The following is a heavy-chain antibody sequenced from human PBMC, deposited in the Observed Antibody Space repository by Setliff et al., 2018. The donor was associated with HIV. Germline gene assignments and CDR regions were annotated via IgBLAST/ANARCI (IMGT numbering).Heavy chain of an antibody. Sequence: PSETLSLTCTVSGDSISSGGYYWSWIRQPAGKGLEWIGRIYTSGSTNYNPSLKSRVTISVDTSKNQFSLKLSSVTAADTAVYYCARGQLRYLANDYYFDYWGQGTLVTISS. D-gene: IGHD3-9*01. V-gene: IGHV4-61*02. J-gene: IGHJ4*02. CDR3: ARGQLRYLANDYYFDY. CDR1: GDSISSGGYY. CDR2: IYTSGST.